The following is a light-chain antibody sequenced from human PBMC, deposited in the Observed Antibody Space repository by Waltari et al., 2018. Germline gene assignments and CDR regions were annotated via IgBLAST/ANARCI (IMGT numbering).Light chain of an antibody. CDR2: QDS. V-gene: IGLV3-1*01. CDR3: QAWDSSIVV. J-gene: IGLJ2*01. Sequence: SYELTQPPSVSVSPGHTARITCSGDKLGDKYACWYQQKPGQSPVLVIYQDSKRPSGIPERFSGSNSGNTATLTISGTQAIDEADYYCQAWDSSIVVFGGGTKLTVL. CDR1: KLGDKY.